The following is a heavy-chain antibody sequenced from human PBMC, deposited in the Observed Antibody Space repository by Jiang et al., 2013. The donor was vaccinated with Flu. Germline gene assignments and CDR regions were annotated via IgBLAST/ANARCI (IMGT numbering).Heavy chain of an antibody. Sequence: KSRVTISVDTSKNQFSLKLSSVTAADTAVYYCARDSGSYYYDSSGSQGWFDPWGQGTLVTVSS. CDR3: ARDSGSYYYDSSGSQGWFDP. J-gene: IGHJ5*02. V-gene: IGHV4-59*01. D-gene: IGHD3-22*01.